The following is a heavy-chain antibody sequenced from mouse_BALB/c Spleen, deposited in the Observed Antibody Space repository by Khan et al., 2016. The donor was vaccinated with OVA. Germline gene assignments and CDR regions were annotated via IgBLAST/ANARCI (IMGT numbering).Heavy chain of an antibody. V-gene: IGHV2-6-1*01. CDR1: GFSLTNYG. CDR2: IWSDGSS. D-gene: IGHD2-10*01. Sequence: VELVESGPGLAAPSQSLSITCTISGFSLTNYGVHWVRQPPGKGLEWLAVIWSDGSSTYNSALKSKLTITKNNYQSQVFLKMNSLQTDDTAIYFCARQPYYHYNIMDYWGQGTSVTVSS. J-gene: IGHJ4*01. CDR3: ARQPYYHYNIMDY.